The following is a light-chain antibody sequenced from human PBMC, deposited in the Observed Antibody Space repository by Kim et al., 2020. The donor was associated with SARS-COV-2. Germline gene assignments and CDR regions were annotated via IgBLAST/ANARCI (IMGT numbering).Light chain of an antibody. CDR2: WAS. Sequence: DIVMTQSPDSLAVSLGERATINCKSSQSVLYSSNNKNYLAWYQQKPGQPPKLLIYWASTRESGVPDRFSGSGSGTDFTLTISSLQAEDVADYYCQQYYSTPPTFGGGTKVDIK. J-gene: IGKJ4*01. CDR3: QQYYSTPPT. CDR1: QSVLYSSNNKNY. V-gene: IGKV4-1*01.